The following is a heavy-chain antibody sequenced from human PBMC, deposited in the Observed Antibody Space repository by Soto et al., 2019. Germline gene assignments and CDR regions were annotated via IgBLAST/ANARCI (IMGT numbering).Heavy chain of an antibody. Sequence: EVQLVESGGGLVQPGGSLRLSCVPSGFTFSSYWMSWVCQAPGKGLEWVANIKQDGSEKYYVDSVKGRFTISRDNARNSLFLKLNSLRAEDTAVYYCARGSYGSGPYYFDSWGQGTLVTVSS. CDR1: GFTFSSYW. CDR2: IKQDGSEK. D-gene: IGHD6-19*01. J-gene: IGHJ4*02. V-gene: IGHV3-7*01. CDR3: ARGSYGSGPYYFDS.